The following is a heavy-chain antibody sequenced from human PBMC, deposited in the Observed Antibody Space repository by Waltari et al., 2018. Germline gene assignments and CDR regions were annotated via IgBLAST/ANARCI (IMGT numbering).Heavy chain of an antibody. CDR1: GFSFSDFN. CDR3: ARVHGKWFNP. J-gene: IGHJ5*02. Sequence: VQLVEAGGTLVQPGESLRLSCAASGFSFSDFNMNWVRQAPGKGPGCISYISGSGTTIYYADSVKGRFTVSRDNVKNALYLQMNNLRVEDTAVYYCARVHGKWFNPWGQGTLVTVSS. V-gene: IGHV3-48*01. CDR2: ISGSGTTI.